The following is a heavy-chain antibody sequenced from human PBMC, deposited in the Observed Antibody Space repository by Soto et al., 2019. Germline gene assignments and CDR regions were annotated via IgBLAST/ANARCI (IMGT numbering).Heavy chain of an antibody. CDR3: ARVIGVDTAMVTFDY. Sequence: PSETLSLTCTVSGGSISPYYWSWIRQPAGKGLEWIGRIYTSGRTNYSPSLKSRLTISVDTSKNQFSLKLSSVTAADTAVYYCARVIGVDTAMVTFDYWGQGTLVTVSS. CDR2: IYTSGRT. CDR1: GGSISPYY. D-gene: IGHD5-18*01. J-gene: IGHJ4*02. V-gene: IGHV4-4*07.